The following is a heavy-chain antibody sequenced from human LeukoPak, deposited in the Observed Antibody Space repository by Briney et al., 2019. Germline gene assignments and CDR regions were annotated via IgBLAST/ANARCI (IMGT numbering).Heavy chain of an antibody. V-gene: IGHV1-18*01. J-gene: IGHJ3*02. CDR3: ARDEARISRPHAFDI. CDR1: GYTSTSYG. CDR2: ISAYNGNT. Sequence: GASVKVSCKASGYTSTSYGISWVRQAPGQGLEWMGWISAYNGNTNYAQKLQGRVTMTTDTSTSTAYMELRSLRSDDTAVYYCARDEARISRPHAFDIWGQGTMVTVSS. D-gene: IGHD2-15*01.